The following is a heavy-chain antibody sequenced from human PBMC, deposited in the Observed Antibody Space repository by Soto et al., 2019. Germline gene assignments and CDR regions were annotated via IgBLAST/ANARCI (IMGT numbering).Heavy chain of an antibody. V-gene: IGHV4-59*01. Sequence: PSETLSLTCALSGLSFSGYYWTWIRQPPGTGLEWIGDIYYSGSTNYNPSLKSRVTISVDTSKNQFSLKLSSVTAADTAVYYCARSAVAAAGYYYYGMDVWGQGTTVTVSS. CDR1: GLSFSGYY. CDR3: ARSAVAAAGYYYYGMDV. CDR2: IYYSGST. J-gene: IGHJ6*02. D-gene: IGHD6-13*01.